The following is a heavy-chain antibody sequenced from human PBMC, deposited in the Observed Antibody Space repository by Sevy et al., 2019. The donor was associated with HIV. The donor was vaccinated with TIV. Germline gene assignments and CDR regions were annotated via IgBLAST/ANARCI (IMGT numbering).Heavy chain of an antibody. V-gene: IGHV3-30-3*01. CDR2: ISFDETNK. CDR1: GFTFNRYS. J-gene: IGHJ1*01. Sequence: GGSLRLSCAASGFTFNRYSMHWVRQAPGKGLEWVATISFDETNKHYPDSVKGRFTISRVNFQNSLFLQMDSLGPEDTAVYYCALERLSSDVAEYVQNWGHGTLVTVSS. CDR3: ALERLSSDVAEYVQN. D-gene: IGHD1-1*01.